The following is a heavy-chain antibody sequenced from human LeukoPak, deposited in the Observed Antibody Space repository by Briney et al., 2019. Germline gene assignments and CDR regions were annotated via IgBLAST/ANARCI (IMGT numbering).Heavy chain of an antibody. J-gene: IGHJ4*02. CDR2: IVPIFGTT. CDR3: ARSYGSGSFLDY. D-gene: IGHD3-10*01. CDR1: GGTFSSYA. V-gene: IGHV1-69*05. Sequence: SVEVSCKASGGTFSSYAITWVRQAPGQGLEWMGRIVPIFGTTHYAQNLQGRATITTDESTGTAYMELSGLRSEDTAVYFCARSYGSGSFLDYWGQGTLVTVSS.